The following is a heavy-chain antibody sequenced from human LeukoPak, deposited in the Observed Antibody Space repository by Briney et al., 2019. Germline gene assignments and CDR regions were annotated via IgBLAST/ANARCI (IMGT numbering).Heavy chain of an antibody. CDR1: GGSISSYY. CDR3: ARVSLLWFGEGAFDI. J-gene: IGHJ3*02. D-gene: IGHD3-10*01. Sequence: PSETLSLTCTVSGGSISSYYWSWIRQPPGKGLEWIGEINHSGSTNYNPSLKSRVTISVDTSKNQFSLKLSSVTAADTAVYYCARVSLLWFGEGAFDIWGQGTMVTVSS. V-gene: IGHV4-34*01. CDR2: INHSGST.